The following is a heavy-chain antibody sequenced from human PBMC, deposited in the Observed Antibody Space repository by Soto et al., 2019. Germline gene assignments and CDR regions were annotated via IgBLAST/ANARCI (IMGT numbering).Heavy chain of an antibody. V-gene: IGHV4-34*01. CDR1: GGSFSAYY. CDR2: VNHGGTT. CDR3: ARGRGQISLYQYYIMDV. D-gene: IGHD3-10*01. Sequence: SETLSLTCAVYGGSFSAYYWSWIRQPPVKGLEWIGEVNHGGTTNYSPSLKSRVTISVDTSKNQFSLKLSSVTAADTAVYYCARGRGQISLYQYYIMDVWGQVTTVTVSS. J-gene: IGHJ6*02.